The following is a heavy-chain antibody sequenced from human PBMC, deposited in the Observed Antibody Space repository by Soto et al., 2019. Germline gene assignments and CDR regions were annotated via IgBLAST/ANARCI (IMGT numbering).Heavy chain of an antibody. CDR1: GYTLTSYY. Sequence: ASVKVSCKASGYTLTSYYMHWVRQAPGQGLEWMGIINPSGGSTSYAQKFQGRVTMTRDTSTSTVYMELSSLRSEDTAVYYCAKAIVGDQDAFDSSGYYLTPWGQGTLVTVSS. J-gene: IGHJ5*02. V-gene: IGHV1-46*03. CDR2: INPSGGST. CDR3: AKAIVGDQDAFDSSGYYLTP. D-gene: IGHD3-22*01.